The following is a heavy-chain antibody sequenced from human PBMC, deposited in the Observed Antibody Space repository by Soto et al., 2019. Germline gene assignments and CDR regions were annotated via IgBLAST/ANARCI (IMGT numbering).Heavy chain of an antibody. D-gene: IGHD3-22*01. CDR1: GFTFSSYA. V-gene: IGHV3-30*18. Sequence: GSLRLSCAASGFTFSSYAMQWVRQAPGKGLEWVALMSYDGTNEYYADSVKGRFTISRDNSKNMLFLQINSLRAEDTAVYYCGKDLHHSSGYFFTVRLNAMDVWGQGTTVTVSS. J-gene: IGHJ6*01. CDR3: GKDLHHSSGYFFTVRLNAMDV. CDR2: MSYDGTNE.